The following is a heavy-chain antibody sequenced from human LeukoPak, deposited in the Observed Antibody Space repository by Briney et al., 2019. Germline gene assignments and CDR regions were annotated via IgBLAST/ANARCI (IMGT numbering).Heavy chain of an antibody. CDR1: GFIFSDYW. CDR3: AREGTTYYYYYYGMDV. V-gene: IGHV3-30-3*01. D-gene: IGHD1-1*01. Sequence: GGSLRLSCAASGFIFSDYWMHWVRQAPGKGLEWVAVISYDGSNKYYADSVKGRFTISRDNSKNTLYLQMNSLRAEDTAVYYCAREGTTYYYYYYGMDVWGQGTTVTVSS. J-gene: IGHJ6*02. CDR2: ISYDGSNK.